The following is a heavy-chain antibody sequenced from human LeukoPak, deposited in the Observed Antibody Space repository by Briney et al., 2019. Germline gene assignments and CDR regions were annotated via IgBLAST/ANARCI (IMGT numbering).Heavy chain of an antibody. CDR3: ARGDYGDYLIYNYYYYYGMDV. J-gene: IGHJ6*04. CDR2: ISYDGSNK. Sequence: GGSLRLSCAASGFTFSSYAMHWVRQAPGKGLEXXAVISYDGSNKYYADSVKGRFTISRDNSKNTLYLQMNSLRAEDTAVYYRARGDYGDYLIYNYYYYYGMDVWGKGTTVTVSS. V-gene: IGHV3-30*04. D-gene: IGHD4-17*01. CDR1: GFTFSSYA.